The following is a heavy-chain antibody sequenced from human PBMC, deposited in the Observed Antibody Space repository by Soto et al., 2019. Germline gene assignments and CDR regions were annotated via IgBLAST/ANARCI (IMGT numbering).Heavy chain of an antibody. CDR3: ARDYFSIFGVLLPEPNYYYHGMDV. CDR1: GYTFTSYY. D-gene: IGHD3-3*01. CDR2: INPSGGST. Sequence: ASVKVSCKASGYTFTSYYMHWVRQAPGQGLEWMGIINPSGGSTSYAQKFQGRVTMTRDTSTSTGYMELSSLRSEDTAVYYCARDYFSIFGVLLPEPNYYYHGMDVWGQGTTVTVSS. J-gene: IGHJ6*02. V-gene: IGHV1-46*01.